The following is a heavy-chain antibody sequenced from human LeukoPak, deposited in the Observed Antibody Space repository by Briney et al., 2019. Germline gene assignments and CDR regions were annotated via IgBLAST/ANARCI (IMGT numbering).Heavy chain of an antibody. CDR1: GYTFTSYD. CDR3: ARVPAKVEMATIDY. Sequence: ASVKVSCKASGYTFTSYDISWVRQAPGQGLEWMGWISAYNGNTNYAQKLQGRVTMTTDTSTSTAYMELRSLRSDDTAVYYCARVPAKVEMATIDYWGQGTLVTV. D-gene: IGHD5-24*01. J-gene: IGHJ4*02. CDR2: ISAYNGNT. V-gene: IGHV1-18*01.